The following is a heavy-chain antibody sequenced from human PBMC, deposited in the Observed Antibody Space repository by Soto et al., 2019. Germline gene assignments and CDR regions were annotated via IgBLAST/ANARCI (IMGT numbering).Heavy chain of an antibody. CDR2: INAGNGNT. J-gene: IGHJ4*02. V-gene: IGHV1-3*01. Sequence: QVQLVQSGAEVKKPGASVKVSCKASGYTFTSYAMHWVRQAPGQRLEWMGWINAGNGNTKYSQKFQGRVTFTRDTSANTAYMELSSLISEDTAVYYCARPKDYDDCLDLWGQGTLVTVSS. CDR1: GYTFTSYA. CDR3: ARPKDYDDCLDL. D-gene: IGHD3-22*01.